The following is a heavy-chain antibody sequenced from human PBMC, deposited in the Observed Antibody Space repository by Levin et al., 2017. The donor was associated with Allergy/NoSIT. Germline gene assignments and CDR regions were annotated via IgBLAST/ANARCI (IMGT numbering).Heavy chain of an antibody. V-gene: IGHV4-31*03. CDR2: MYSSGST. D-gene: IGHD3-3*01. CDR3: ARECGLSDYDNNDAFDI. CDR1: GGSISSGAYY. J-gene: IGHJ3*02. Sequence: SETLSLTCTVSGGSISSGAYYWSWIRQHPGKGLEWIGYMYSSGSTYYNPSLKSRVTISVDTSKNQFSLKLTSVTAADTAVYYCARECGLSDYDNNDAFDIWGQGTMVTVSS.